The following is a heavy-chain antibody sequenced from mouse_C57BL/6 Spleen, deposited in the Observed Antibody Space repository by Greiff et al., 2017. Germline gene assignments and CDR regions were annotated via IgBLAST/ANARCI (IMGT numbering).Heavy chain of an antibody. Sequence: EVQLQQSGPELVKPGASVKISCKASGYTFTDYYMNWVKQSHGKSLEWIGDINPNNGGTSYNQKFKGKATLTVAKSSSTAYMELRSLTSEDSAVYYCARGGRVFDYWGQGTTLTVSS. CDR1: GYTFTDYY. CDR2: INPNNGGT. V-gene: IGHV1-26*01. CDR3: ARGGRVFDY. J-gene: IGHJ2*01.